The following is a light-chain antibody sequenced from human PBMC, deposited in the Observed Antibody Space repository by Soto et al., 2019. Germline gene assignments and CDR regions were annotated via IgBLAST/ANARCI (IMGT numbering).Light chain of an antibody. CDR1: SSNIGSNS. CDR2: SSN. V-gene: IGLV1-44*01. Sequence: QSVLTQPPSASGTPGQRVTISCSGSSSNIGSNSVNWYQQLPGTAPKLLMYSSNQRPSGVPDRFSGSQSGTPAALAIHGRQSRDEAHCYCSAWDGRLNAVVFGRGTNLTVL. J-gene: IGLJ2*01. CDR3: SAWDGRLNAVV.